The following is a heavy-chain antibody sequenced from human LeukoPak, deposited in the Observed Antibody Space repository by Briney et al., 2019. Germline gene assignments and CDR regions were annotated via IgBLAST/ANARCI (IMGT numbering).Heavy chain of an antibody. CDR2: IGLGGDT. J-gene: IGHJ3*02. D-gene: IGHD5/OR15-5a*01. CDR1: GFSFRSYD. V-gene: IGHV3-13*01. CDR3: VRGGIRVSGIDAFDI. Sequence: GGSLRLSCAASGFSFRSYDMHRVRQVPGRGVEGVSPIGLGGDTHSPDSVKGRFTVSRENGENSLYLQMNGLTDGDTAVYYCVRGGIRVSGIDAFDIWGQGTRVTVSS.